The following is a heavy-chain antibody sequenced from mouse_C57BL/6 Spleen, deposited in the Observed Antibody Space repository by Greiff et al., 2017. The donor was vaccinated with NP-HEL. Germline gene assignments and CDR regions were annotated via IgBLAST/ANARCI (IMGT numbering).Heavy chain of an antibody. CDR3: TRDYGVLYWYFDV. Sequence: QVRLQQSGAELVRPGASVTLSCKASGYTFTDYEMHWVKQTPVHGLEWIGAIDPETGGTAYNQKFKGKAILTADKSSSTAYMELRSLTSEDSAVDYCTRDYGVLYWYFDVWGTGTTVTVSS. CDR2: IDPETGGT. CDR1: GYTFTDYE. J-gene: IGHJ1*03. D-gene: IGHD1-1*01. V-gene: IGHV1-15*01.